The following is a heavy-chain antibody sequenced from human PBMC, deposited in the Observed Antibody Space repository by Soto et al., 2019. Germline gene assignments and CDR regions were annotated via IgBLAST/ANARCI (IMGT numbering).Heavy chain of an antibody. CDR1: GFTFTTYA. V-gene: IGHV3-23*03. CDR3: ARGGSNWSFDY. Sequence: PGGSLRLSCAASGFTFTTYAMSWIRQTPGKGLECVSVVYAGGGGTYADSVKGRFTISRDNSKNMVYLQMNSLRAEDTATYYCARGGSNWSFDYRGQGILVTVSS. D-gene: IGHD4-4*01. CDR2: VYAGGGGT. J-gene: IGHJ4*02.